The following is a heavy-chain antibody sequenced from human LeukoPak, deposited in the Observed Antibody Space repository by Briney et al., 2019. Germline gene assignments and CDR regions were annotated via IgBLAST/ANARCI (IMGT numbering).Heavy chain of an antibody. CDR2: IYYSGST. D-gene: IGHD3-10*01. CDR1: GGSISNYY. J-gene: IGHJ5*02. CDR3: ARGSSRFDP. Sequence: PSETLSLTCTVSGGSISNYYWSWIRQPPGKRLEWIGYIYYSGSTNYNPSLKSRVTISVDTSKNQFSLKLSSVTAADTAVYYCARGSSRFDPWGQGTLVTVSS. V-gene: IGHV4-59*01.